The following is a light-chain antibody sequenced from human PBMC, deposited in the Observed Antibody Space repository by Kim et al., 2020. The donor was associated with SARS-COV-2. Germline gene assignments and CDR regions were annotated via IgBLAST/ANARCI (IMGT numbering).Light chain of an antibody. J-gene: IGKJ4*01. CDR1: QGIRRY. CDR3: QQYYSYPPT. Sequence: ASTGDRVTNTCRASQGIRRYLAWYQQKPRRAPNLLIWAASTLQSGVPSRFSGSGSGTDFTLTNSCLQSEGCATYYCQQYYSYPPTFGGRTKVEIK. CDR2: AAS. V-gene: IGKV1-8*01.